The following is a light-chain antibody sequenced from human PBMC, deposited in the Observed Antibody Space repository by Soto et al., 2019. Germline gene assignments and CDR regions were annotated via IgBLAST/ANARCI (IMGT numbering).Light chain of an antibody. V-gene: IGLV2-8*01. J-gene: IGLJ1*01. CDR2: EVS. CDR3: SSFADSNSYV. Sequence: QSALTQPPSASGSPGQSVTISCSGSSSDIGGYTYVSWYQHHPGKAPILMIYEVSKRPSGVPERFSGSKSGNTASLTVSGLQAEDEADYYCSSFADSNSYVFGTGTKVTVL. CDR1: SSDIGGYTY.